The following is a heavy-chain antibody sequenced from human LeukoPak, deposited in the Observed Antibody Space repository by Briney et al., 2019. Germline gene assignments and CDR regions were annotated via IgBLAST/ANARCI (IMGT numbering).Heavy chain of an antibody. CDR1: GFTFSSYA. D-gene: IGHD3-22*01. Sequence: GGSLRLSCAASGFTFSSYAMSWVRQAPGKGLEWVSAISGSGGSTYYADSVKGRFTISRDNSKNTLYLQMNSLRAEDTAAYYCAKTPRITMIVVVPFDYWGQGTLVTVSS. V-gene: IGHV3-23*01. J-gene: IGHJ4*02. CDR3: AKTPRITMIVVVPFDY. CDR2: ISGSGGST.